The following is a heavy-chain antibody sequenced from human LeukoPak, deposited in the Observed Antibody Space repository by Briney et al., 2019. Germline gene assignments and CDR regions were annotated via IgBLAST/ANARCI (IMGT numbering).Heavy chain of an antibody. V-gene: IGHV1-2*06. J-gene: IGHJ4*02. CDR1: GYTFINYQ. Sequence: ASVTVSCRTSGYTFINYQIHWVRQAPDQGLEWMGRINSNSGATVFAQKFQGRVTMTRDTSINTVYMELSSLEFVDTAVYYCTRTWWTEACSSSSCFTPDFDYWGQGTPVTVSS. CDR3: TRTWWTEACSSSSCFTPDFDY. CDR2: INSNSGAT. D-gene: IGHD2-2*02.